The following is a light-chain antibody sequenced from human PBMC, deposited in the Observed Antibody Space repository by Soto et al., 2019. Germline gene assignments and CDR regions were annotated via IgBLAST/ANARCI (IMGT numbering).Light chain of an antibody. CDR2: QTS. CDR3: HQRQSWPRT. J-gene: IGKJ1*01. V-gene: IGKV3-11*01. CDR1: QSVSSSH. Sequence: EIVLTQSPGTLSLSPGERATLSCRASQSVSSSHLAWYQQKPGQAPRLLIYQTSIRAAGIPARFSASGSGTDFTLTISDVQPEDFALYYCHQRQSWPRTFGQGTKVDIK.